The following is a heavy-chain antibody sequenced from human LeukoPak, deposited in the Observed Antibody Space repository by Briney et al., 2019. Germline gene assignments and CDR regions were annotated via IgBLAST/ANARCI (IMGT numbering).Heavy chain of an antibody. Sequence: SETLSLACAVYGGSFSGYYWSWIRQPPGKGLEWIGEINHSGSTNYNPSLKSRVTISVDTSKNQFSLKLSSVTAADTAVYYCARETPWYYYDSSGYDYWGQGTLVTVSS. CDR3: ARETPWYYYDSSGYDY. D-gene: IGHD3-22*01. CDR2: INHSGST. V-gene: IGHV4-34*01. CDR1: GGSFSGYY. J-gene: IGHJ4*02.